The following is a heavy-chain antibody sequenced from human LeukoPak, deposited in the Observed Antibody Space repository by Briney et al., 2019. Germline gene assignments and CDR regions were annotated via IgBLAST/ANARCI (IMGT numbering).Heavy chain of an antibody. CDR1: GYTFTSYA. Sequence: ASVKVSCKASGYTFTSYAMHWVRQAPGQRLEWIGWINAGNGNTKYSQKFQGRVTITRDTSASTAYMELSSLRSEDTAVYYCARGDCSSTSCYVGGWFDPGAREPWSPSPQ. J-gene: IGHJ5*02. D-gene: IGHD2-2*01. CDR3: ARGDCSSTSCYVGGWFDP. V-gene: IGHV1-3*01. CDR2: INAGNGNT.